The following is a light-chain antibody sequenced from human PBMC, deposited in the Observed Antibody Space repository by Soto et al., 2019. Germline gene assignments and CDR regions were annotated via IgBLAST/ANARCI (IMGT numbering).Light chain of an antibody. V-gene: IGKV3-11*01. CDR1: QSVRFF. Sequence: EVVLTQSPATLSLSPGERATLSCRASQSVRFFLAWYQQKPGQAPRLLIYDASNRATGIPARFSGGGSGTDFTVTIDSLELEDFAVYYCQQRSAWPYTFGQGTKLEFK. J-gene: IGKJ2*01. CDR3: QQRSAWPYT. CDR2: DAS.